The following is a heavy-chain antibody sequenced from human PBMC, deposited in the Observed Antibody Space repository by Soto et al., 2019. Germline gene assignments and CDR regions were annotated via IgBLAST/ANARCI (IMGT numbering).Heavy chain of an antibody. V-gene: IGHV3-48*02. CDR3: ARVVITSYYYYGMDV. D-gene: IGHD3-22*01. CDR2: ISSSSSTI. CDR1: GFTFSSYS. J-gene: IGHJ6*02. Sequence: GGSLRLSCAASGFTFSSYSMNWVRQAPGKGLEWVSYISSSSSTIYYADSVKGRFTISRDNAKNSLYLQMNSLRDEDTAVYYCARVVITSYYYYGMDVWGQGTTVTVSS.